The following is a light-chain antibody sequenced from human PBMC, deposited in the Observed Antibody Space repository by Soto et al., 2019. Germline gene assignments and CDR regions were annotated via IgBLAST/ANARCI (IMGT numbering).Light chain of an antibody. CDR3: QVWDSSSDHPVV. Sequence: SYELTQPPSVSVAPGKTARITCGGNNIGSKSVYWYQQKPGQAPVLVIYYDTDRPSGIPERFSGSNSGNTVTLTISRVEAGDEADYYCQVWDSSSDHPVVFGGGTKLTVL. CDR2: YDT. CDR1: NIGSKS. V-gene: IGLV3-21*04. J-gene: IGLJ2*01.